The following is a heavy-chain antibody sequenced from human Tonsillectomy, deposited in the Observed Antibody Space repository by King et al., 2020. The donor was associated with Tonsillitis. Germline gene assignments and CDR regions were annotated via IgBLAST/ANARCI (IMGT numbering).Heavy chain of an antibody. CDR2: IYPGDSDT. CDR1: GYSFTSYW. CDR3: ARGTIAVADPYYYYGMDV. D-gene: IGHD6-19*01. Sequence: QLVQSGAEVKKPGESLKISCKGSGYSFTSYWISWVRQMPGKGLEWMGIIYPGDSDTRYSPSFQGQVTISADKSISTAYLQWSSLKASDTAMYYCARGTIAVADPYYYYGMDVWGQGTTVTVSS. J-gene: IGHJ6*02. V-gene: IGHV5-51*01.